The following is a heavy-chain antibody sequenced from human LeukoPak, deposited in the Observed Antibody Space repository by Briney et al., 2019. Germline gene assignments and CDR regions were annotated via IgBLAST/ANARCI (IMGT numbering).Heavy chain of an antibody. J-gene: IGHJ6*02. CDR3: ARERKYYGMDV. Sequence: PSQTLSLTCTVSGGSISSGGYYWSWIRQQPGKGLEWIGNIYYSGSTYYNPSLKSRVTISVDASKNQFSLKLSSVTAADTAVYYCARERKYYGMDVWGQGTTVTVSS. CDR1: GGSISSGGYY. CDR2: IYYSGST. V-gene: IGHV4-31*03.